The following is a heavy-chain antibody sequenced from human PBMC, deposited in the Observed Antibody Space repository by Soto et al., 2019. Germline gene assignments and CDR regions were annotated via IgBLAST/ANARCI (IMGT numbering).Heavy chain of an antibody. CDR3: ARSTLRIAARLECAFDI. D-gene: IGHD6-6*01. V-gene: IGHV1-69*13. CDR2: IIPIFGTA. Sequence: SVKVSCKASGGTFSSYAISWVLQAPGQGLEWMGGIIPIFGTANYAQKFQGRVTITADESTSTAYMELSSLRPEDTAVYYCARSTLRIAARLECAFDIWGQGTMVTVSS. CDR1: GGTFSSYA. J-gene: IGHJ3*02.